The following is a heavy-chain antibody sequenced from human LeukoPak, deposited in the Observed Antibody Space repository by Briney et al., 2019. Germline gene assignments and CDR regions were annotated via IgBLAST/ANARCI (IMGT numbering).Heavy chain of an antibody. CDR3: ARGIVGATDFDY. V-gene: IGHV4-34*01. CDR1: GGSFSGYY. CDR2: INHSGST. J-gene: IGHJ4*02. D-gene: IGHD1-26*01. Sequence: SETLSLTCAVYGGSFSGYYWSWIRQPPGKGLEWIGEINHSGSTNYNPSLKSRVTISVDTSKNQFSLKLSSVTAAGTAVYYCARGIVGATDFDYWGQGTLVTVSS.